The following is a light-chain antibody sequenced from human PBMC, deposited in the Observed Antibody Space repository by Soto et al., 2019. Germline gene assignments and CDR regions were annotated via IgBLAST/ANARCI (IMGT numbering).Light chain of an antibody. CDR1: SSDVGDYNY. CDR3: TSYTRISTLVL. Sequence: QSALTQPASVSGSPGQSITISCTGTSSDVGDYNYVSWYQQYPGKAPKLMIYDVNHRPSGVSNRFTGSKSGNTASLTISGVQAEDEADYFCTSYTRISTLVLFGGGTKLTVL. CDR2: DVN. J-gene: IGLJ2*01. V-gene: IGLV2-14*01.